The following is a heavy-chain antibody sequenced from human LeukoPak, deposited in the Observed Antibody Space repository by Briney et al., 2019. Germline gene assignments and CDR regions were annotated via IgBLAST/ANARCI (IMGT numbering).Heavy chain of an antibody. V-gene: IGHV3-23*01. J-gene: IGHJ5*01. CDR1: GFTFNIYS. CDR3: AKDRPNYHESNGHYYRLNGDS. CDR2: ITSSGDAT. Sequence: PGGSLRLSCVASGFTFNIYSMSWGCQAPGKGLEWVSSITSSGDATFQAPSVTARFTISRDNSKSTLYLQMSRLRVEDTAVYYCAKDRPNYHESNGHYYRLNGDSWGQGTLVTVSS. D-gene: IGHD3-22*01.